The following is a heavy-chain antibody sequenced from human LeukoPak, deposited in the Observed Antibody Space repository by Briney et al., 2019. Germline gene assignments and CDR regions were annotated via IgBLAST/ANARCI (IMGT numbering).Heavy chain of an antibody. V-gene: IGHV1-46*01. CDR2: INPSGGST. CDR3: ARVNCSSTSCYRHYYYYGMDV. D-gene: IGHD2-2*01. CDR1: GYTFTSYY. Sequence: ASVKVSCKASGYTFTSYYMHWVRQAPGQGLEWMGIINPSGGSTSYAQKFQGRVTMTRDTSTSTVYMELSSLRSEDTAVYYCARVNCSSTSCYRHYYYYGMDVWGQGTTVTVSS. J-gene: IGHJ6*02.